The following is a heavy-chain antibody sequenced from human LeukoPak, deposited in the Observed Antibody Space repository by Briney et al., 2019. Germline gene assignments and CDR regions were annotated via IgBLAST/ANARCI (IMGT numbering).Heavy chain of an antibody. CDR1: GGSISSSSYY. D-gene: IGHD6-13*01. CDR3: ASPPSRRGEFDY. CDR2: IYYSGST. Sequence: PSETLSLTCTVSGGSISSSSYYWGWIRQPPGKGLEWIGSIYYSGSTYYNPSLKSRVTISVDTSKNQFSLKLSSVTAADTAVYYCASPPSRRGEFDYWGQGTLVTVSS. J-gene: IGHJ4*02. V-gene: IGHV4-39*01.